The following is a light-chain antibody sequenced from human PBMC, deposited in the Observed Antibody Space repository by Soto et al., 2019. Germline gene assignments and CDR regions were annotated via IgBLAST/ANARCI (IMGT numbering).Light chain of an antibody. CDR3: CSHSTGSTRYA. Sequence: QSVLTQPASVSGSPGQSITISCSGISSDVDTYNYVSWYQLHPGKAPKVVIYDVSSRPSGVSNRFSGSRSGNTASLTISGLQAEDEAHYYCCSHSTGSTRYAFGTGTKVTVL. CDR2: DVS. J-gene: IGLJ1*01. CDR1: SSDVDTYNY. V-gene: IGLV2-14*03.